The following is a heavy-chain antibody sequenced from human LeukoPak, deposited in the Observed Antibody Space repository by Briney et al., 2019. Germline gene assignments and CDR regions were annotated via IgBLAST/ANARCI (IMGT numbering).Heavy chain of an antibody. V-gene: IGHV3-53*01. Sequence: GGSLRLSCAASGFTVSSNYMSWVRQAPGKGLEWVSVIYSGGNTYYADSVKGRFTISRDNSKNTVYLQMNSLRAEDTAVYYCARGETSSYDYWGQGTLVTVSS. J-gene: IGHJ4*02. CDR3: ARGETSSYDY. D-gene: IGHD2-2*01. CDR2: IYSGGNT. CDR1: GFTVSSNY.